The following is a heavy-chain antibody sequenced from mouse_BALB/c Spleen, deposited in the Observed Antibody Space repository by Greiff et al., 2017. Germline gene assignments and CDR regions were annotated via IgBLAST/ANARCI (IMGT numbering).Heavy chain of an antibody. CDR1: GYTFTSYW. CDR3: ARDITTVVSYYYAMDY. D-gene: IGHD1-1*01. J-gene: IGHJ4*01. CDR2: INPSNGRT. V-gene: IGHV1S81*02. Sequence: VKLQQPGAELVKPGASVKLSCKASGYTFTSYWMHWVKQRPGQGLEWIGEINPSNGRTNYNEKFKSKATLTVDKSSSTAYMQLSSLTSEDSAVYYCARDITTVVSYYYAMDYWGQGTSVTVSS.